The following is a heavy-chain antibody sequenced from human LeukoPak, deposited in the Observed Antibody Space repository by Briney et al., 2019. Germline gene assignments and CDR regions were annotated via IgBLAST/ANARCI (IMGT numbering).Heavy chain of an antibody. CDR3: ARNAPTDYSFDY. D-gene: IGHD2-15*01. J-gene: IGHJ4*02. CDR2: ISAYNGNT. CDR1: GYTFTTYG. V-gene: IGHV1-18*01. Sequence: ASVKVSCKSSGYTFTTYGITWLRQAPGQGLEWMGWISAYNGNTNYAQKLRGRVTMTTDSSASTAYMEPRSLRSDDTAVYYCARNAPTDYSFDYWGQGTLVTVSS.